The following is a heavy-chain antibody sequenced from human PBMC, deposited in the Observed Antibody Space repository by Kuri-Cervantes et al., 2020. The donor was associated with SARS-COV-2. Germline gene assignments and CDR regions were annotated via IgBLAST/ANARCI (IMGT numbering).Heavy chain of an antibody. CDR3: ARHPFYDFWSCYSNWGGYFDY. D-gene: IGHD3-3*01. Sequence: GSLRLSCTVSGGSISSSSYYWGWIRQPPGKGLEWIGSIYYSGNTYYNPSLKSRVTISVDTSKNQFSLKLSSVTAADTAVYYCARHPFYDFWSCYSNWGGYFDYGGQGTLVTVSS. CDR1: GGSISSSSYY. J-gene: IGHJ4*02. CDR2: IYYSGNT. V-gene: IGHV4-39*01.